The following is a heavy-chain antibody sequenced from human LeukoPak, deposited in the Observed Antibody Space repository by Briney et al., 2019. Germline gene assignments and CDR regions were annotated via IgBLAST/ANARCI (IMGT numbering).Heavy chain of an antibody. D-gene: IGHD5-18*01. V-gene: IGHV3-74*01. J-gene: IGHJ3*02. Sequence: PGGSLRLSCAASGFSFSSYWMHWVRQAPGKGLVWVSRINSDGSSTSYADSVKGRFTISRDNAKNTLYLQMNSLRAEDTAVYYCATQPYPYSYGYDGAFDIWGQGTMVTVSS. CDR2: INSDGSST. CDR1: GFSFSSYW. CDR3: ATQPYPYSYGYDGAFDI.